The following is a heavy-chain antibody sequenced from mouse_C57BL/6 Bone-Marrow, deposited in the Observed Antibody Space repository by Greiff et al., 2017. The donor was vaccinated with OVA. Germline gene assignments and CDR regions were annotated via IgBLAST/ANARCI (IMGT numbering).Heavy chain of an antibody. V-gene: IGHV1-52*01. J-gene: IGHJ3*01. CDR3: ARWGPIYYYGSSYAY. CDR1: GYTFTSYW. Sequence: VQLQQPGAELVRPGSSVKLSCKASGYTFTSYWMHWVKQRPIQGLEWIGNIDPSDSETHYNQKFKDKATLTVDKSSSTAYMQLSSLTSEDSAVYYCARWGPIYYYGSSYAYWGQGTLLTVSA. CDR2: IDPSDSET. D-gene: IGHD1-1*01.